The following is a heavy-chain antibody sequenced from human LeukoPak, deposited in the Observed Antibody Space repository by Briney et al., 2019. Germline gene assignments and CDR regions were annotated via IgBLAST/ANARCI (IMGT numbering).Heavy chain of an antibody. CDR3: ARDYGDYYFDY. Sequence: GGSLRLSCAASGFTFSTYAMHWVRQAPGKGLEYVSFISNNGGSTYYANSVKGRFTISRDNAKNSLYLQMNSLRAEDTAVYYCARDYGDYYFDYWGQGTLVTVSS. CDR2: ISNNGGST. CDR1: GFTFSTYA. J-gene: IGHJ4*02. D-gene: IGHD4-17*01. V-gene: IGHV3-64*01.